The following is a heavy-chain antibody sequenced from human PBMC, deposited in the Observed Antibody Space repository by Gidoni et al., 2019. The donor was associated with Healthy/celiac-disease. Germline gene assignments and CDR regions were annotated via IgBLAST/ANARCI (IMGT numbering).Heavy chain of an antibody. CDR1: GFTFSSYG. CDR2: IAYDGSNK. D-gene: IGHD3-16*01. CDR3: AKRSGGDGYNIRLVYYYNGMDV. V-gene: IGHV3-30*18. Sequence: QVQLVESVGGVVQPGRYLRLSWAASGFTFSSYGLHWVCRAPGKGPEWVAVIAYDGSNKYYADCVKGRFTISRDNSKNTRYLKMNSLRAEDTAVYYCAKRSGGDGYNIRLVYYYNGMDVWGQGTTVTVSS. J-gene: IGHJ6*02.